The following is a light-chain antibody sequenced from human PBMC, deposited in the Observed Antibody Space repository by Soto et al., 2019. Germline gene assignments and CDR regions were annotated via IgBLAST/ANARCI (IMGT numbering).Light chain of an antibody. CDR3: SSYTSSSTYV. V-gene: IGLV2-18*02. J-gene: IGLJ1*01. CDR1: SSDVGSYNR. CDR2: EVS. Sequence: QSALTQPASMSGSPGQSVTISCTGTSSDVGSYNRVSWYQQPPGTAPKLMIYEVSNRPSGVPDRFSGSKSGSTASLTISGLQAEDEADYYCSSYTSSSTYVFGTGTKVTVL.